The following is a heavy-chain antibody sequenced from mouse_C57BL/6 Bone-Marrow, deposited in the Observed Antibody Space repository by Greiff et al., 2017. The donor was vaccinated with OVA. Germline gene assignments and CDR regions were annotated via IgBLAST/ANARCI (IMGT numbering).Heavy chain of an antibody. CDR1: GFTFSDFY. CDR2: SRNKANDYTT. V-gene: IGHV7-1*01. J-gene: IGHJ1*03. Sequence: EVQVVESGGGLVQSGRSLRLSCATSGFTFSDFYMEWVRQAPGKGLEWIAASRNKANDYTTEYSASVKGRFIVSRDTSQSILYLQMNALRAEDTAIYYFARDAKLDPVVHWYFDVWGTGTTVTVSS. CDR3: ARDAKLDPVVHWYFDV. D-gene: IGHD1-1*01.